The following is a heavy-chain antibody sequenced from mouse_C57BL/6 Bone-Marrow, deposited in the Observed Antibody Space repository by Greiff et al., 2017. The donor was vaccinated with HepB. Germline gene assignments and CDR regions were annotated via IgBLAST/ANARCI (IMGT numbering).Heavy chain of an antibody. J-gene: IGHJ2*01. CDR2: IYPGNSDT. V-gene: IGHV1-5*01. CDR1: GYTFTSYW. Sequence: VQLQQSGTVLARPGASVKMSCKTSGYTFTSYWMHWVKQRPGQGLEWIGAIYPGNSDTSYNQKFKGKAKLTAVTSASTAYMELSSLTNEDSAVYYCTRVRLRLYYFDYWGQGTTLTVSS. CDR3: TRVRLRLYYFDY. D-gene: IGHD2-4*01.